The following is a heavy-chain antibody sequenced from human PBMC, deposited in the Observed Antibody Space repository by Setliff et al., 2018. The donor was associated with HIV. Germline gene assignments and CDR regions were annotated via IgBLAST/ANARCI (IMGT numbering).Heavy chain of an antibody. Sequence: GGSLRLSCAASGFTFSRYSMNWVRQAPGKGLEWVSYISSSSSTIYYADSVKGRFTISRDNAKNSLYLQMNSLRAEDTAVYYCARESDCSSARCQAALEWLEWNYYYGMDVWGQGTTVTAP. CDR2: ISSSSSTI. CDR1: GFTFSRYS. CDR3: ARESDCSSARCQAALEWLEWNYYYGMDV. V-gene: IGHV3-48*04. D-gene: IGHD3-3*01. J-gene: IGHJ6*02.